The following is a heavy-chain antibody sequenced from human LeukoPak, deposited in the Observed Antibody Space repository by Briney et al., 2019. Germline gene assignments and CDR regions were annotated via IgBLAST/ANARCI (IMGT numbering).Heavy chain of an antibody. V-gene: IGHV3-72*01. Sequence: GGSLRLYCAASGFTFSDHYMDWVRQAPGKGLEWVGRTRNKANSYTTEYAPSVKGTFTISRDDSKNSLYLQMNSLKTEDTAVYYCAHLAQDYWGQGTLVTVSS. CDR2: TRNKANSYTT. CDR3: AHLAQDY. J-gene: IGHJ4*02. CDR1: GFTFSDHY.